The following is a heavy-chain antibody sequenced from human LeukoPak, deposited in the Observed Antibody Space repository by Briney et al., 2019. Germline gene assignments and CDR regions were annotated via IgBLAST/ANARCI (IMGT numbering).Heavy chain of an antibody. CDR1: GGTFRSYA. J-gene: IGHJ4*02. CDR2: IIPIFGTA. CDR3: ARGPTGGLPHFDY. Sequence: ASVKVSCKASGGTFRSYAISWVRQAPGQGLEWMGGIIPIFGTANYAQKFQGRVTITTDESTSTAYMELSSRRSEDTAVYYCARGPTGGLPHFDYWGQGTLVTVSS. V-gene: IGHV1-69*05. D-gene: IGHD7-27*01.